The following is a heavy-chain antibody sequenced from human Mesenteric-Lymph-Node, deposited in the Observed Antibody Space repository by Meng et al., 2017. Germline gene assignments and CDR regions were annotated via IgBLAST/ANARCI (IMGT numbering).Heavy chain of an antibody. D-gene: IGHD1-1*01. CDR3: TNDRLNH. V-gene: IGHV3-74*02. CDR2: INPDGSNP. J-gene: IGHJ1*01. Sequence: GQLGASGGGVVRPGRSLRLSCAGSGFTFTDHWMHWVRQGPGKGLVWVSRINPDGSNPTYADSVKGRFTISRDNAKNTVYLQMNSLRAEDTAVYYCTNDRLNHWGQGALVTVSS. CDR1: GFTFTDHW.